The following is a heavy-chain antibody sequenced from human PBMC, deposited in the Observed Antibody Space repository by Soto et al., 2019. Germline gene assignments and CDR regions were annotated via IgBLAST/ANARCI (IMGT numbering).Heavy chain of an antibody. V-gene: IGHV4-59*01. CDR2: IYYSGST. J-gene: IGHJ4*02. CDR1: GGSISSYY. D-gene: IGHD3-16*01. Sequence: SEILSLTCTVSGGSISSYYWSWIRQPPGKGLEWIGYIYYSGSTNYNPSLKSRVTISVDTSKNQFSLKLSSVTAADTAVYYCARGGGYYDYIWGSPTPDYWGQGTLVTVSS. CDR3: ARGGGYYDYIWGSPTPDY.